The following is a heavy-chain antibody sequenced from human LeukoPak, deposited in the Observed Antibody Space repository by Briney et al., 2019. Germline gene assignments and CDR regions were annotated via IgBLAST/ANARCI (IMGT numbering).Heavy chain of an antibody. CDR3: AREPLEALAGTSDY. V-gene: IGHV3-30*04. Sequence: PGRSLRLSCAASGFTFSSYAMHWVRQAPGKGLEWVAVISYDGSNKYYADSVKGRFTVSRDNAKNSLYLQMNSLRAEDTAVYYCAREPLEALAGTSDYWGQGTLVTVSS. CDR2: ISYDGSNK. CDR1: GFTFSSYA. J-gene: IGHJ4*02. D-gene: IGHD6-19*01.